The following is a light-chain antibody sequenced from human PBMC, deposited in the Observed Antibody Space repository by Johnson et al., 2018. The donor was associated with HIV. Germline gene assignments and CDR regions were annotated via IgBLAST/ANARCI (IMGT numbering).Light chain of an antibody. CDR1: ALAKKY. Sequence: VLTQPPSVSVSPGQTARITCSGDALAKKYAYWYQQKSGQAPVLVIYEDSKRPSGIPERFSGSSSGTMATLTISGAQVEDEGDYYCYSTDSTETHNVFGSGTKVIVL. CDR3: YSTDSTETHNV. J-gene: IGLJ1*01. CDR2: EDS. V-gene: IGLV3-10*01.